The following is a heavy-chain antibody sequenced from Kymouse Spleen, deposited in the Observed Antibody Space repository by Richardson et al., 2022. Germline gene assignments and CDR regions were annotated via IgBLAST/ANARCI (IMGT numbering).Heavy chain of an antibody. D-gene: IGHD6-6*01. V-gene: IGHV3-33*01. CDR2: IWYDGSNK. Sequence: QVQLVESGGGVVQPGRSLRLSCAASGFTFSSYGMHWVRQAPGKGLEWVAVIWYDGSNKYYADSVKGRFTISRDNSKNTLYLQMNSLRAEDTAVYYCARDRAARPFDYWGQGTLVTVSS. CDR3: ARDRAARPFDY. J-gene: IGHJ4*02. CDR1: GFTFSSYG.